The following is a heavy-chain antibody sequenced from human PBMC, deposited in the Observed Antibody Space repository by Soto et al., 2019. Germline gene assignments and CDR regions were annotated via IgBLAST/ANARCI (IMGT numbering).Heavy chain of an antibody. CDR2: ISGSGDNT. J-gene: IGHJ6*02. D-gene: IGHD5-18*01. CDR3: AKPLSLVTMVTRDYYGIDV. CDR1: GLTFRNYG. Sequence: GGSLRLSGVASGLTFRNYGLTWVRRAPGKGLEWVSGISGSGDNTDYADSVKGRFTISRDNSKNMLYLQMNSLRAEDTAVYYCAKPLSLVTMVTRDYYGIDVWGQGTTVTVSS. V-gene: IGHV3-23*01.